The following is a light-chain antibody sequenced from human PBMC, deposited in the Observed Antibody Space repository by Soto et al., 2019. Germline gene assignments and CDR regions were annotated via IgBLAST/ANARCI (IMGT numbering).Light chain of an antibody. J-gene: IGKJ1*01. CDR3: QQYGSSPRT. V-gene: IGKV3-20*01. CDR1: QSVSSNY. CDR2: AAS. Sequence: EIVLTQSPDTLSLSPGERATLSCRVSQSVSSNYLAWYQQKPGQAPGLLIYAASSRATGIPDRFSGSGSGTDFTLTISRLEPEDFAVYYCQQYGSSPRTFGQGTKVEIK.